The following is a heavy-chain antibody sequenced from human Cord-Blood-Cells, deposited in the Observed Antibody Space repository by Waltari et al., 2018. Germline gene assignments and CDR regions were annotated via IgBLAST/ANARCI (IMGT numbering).Heavy chain of an antibody. CDR2: INQSGST. J-gene: IGHJ2*01. CDR3: ARGLNSSSWYTSLYWYFDL. CDR1: GGSFSGYY. V-gene: IGHV4-34*01. Sequence: QVQLQQWGAGLLKPSETLSLTCAVYGGSFSGYYWSWIRQPPGKGLEWIGEINQSGSTNHNPSLKSRVTISVDTSKNQFSLKLSSVTAADTAVYYCARGLNSSSWYTSLYWYFDLWGRDTLVTVSS. D-gene: IGHD6-13*01.